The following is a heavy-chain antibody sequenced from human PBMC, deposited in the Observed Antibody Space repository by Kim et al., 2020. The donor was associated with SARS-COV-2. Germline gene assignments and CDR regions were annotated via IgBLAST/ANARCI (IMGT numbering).Heavy chain of an antibody. CDR3: ARVLKTGTSYLDY. Sequence: GGSLRLSCAASGFTFSDHYMDWVRQAPGKGLEWVGRTRNKAKSYTTAYDASVKGRLTVSRDDSKNSLYLQMNSLKTEETAVYYCARVLKTGTSYLDYWGQGTLFTVSS. CDR2: TRNKAKSYTT. D-gene: IGHD1-7*01. J-gene: IGHJ4*02. V-gene: IGHV3-72*01. CDR1: GFTFSDHY.